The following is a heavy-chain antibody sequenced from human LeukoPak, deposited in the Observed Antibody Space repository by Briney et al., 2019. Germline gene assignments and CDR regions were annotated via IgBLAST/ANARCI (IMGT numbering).Heavy chain of an antibody. CDR2: INHSGST. CDR1: GGSFNGYY. V-gene: IGHV4-34*01. Sequence: SETLSLTCAVYGGSFNGYYWSWIRQPPGKGLEWIGEINHSGSTNYNPSLKSRVTISVDTSKNQFSLKLSSVTAADTAVYYCARFSRFTGYNWFDPWGQGTLVTVSS. J-gene: IGHJ5*02. CDR3: ARFSRFTGYNWFDP. D-gene: IGHD3-3*01.